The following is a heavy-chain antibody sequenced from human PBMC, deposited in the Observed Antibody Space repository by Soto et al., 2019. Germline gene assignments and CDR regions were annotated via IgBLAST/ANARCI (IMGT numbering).Heavy chain of an antibody. J-gene: IGHJ6*02. V-gene: IGHV3-74*01. D-gene: IGHD2-21*01. CDR1: GFTFSSYW. CDR3: ARRDQIAYYYGMDV. CDR2: INSDGSST. Sequence: GGSLRLSCAASGFTFSSYWMNWVRQAPGKGRVWVSRINSDGSSTSYVDSVKGRFTISRDNAKNTLYLQMNSLRAEDTAVYYCARRDQIAYYYGMDVWGQGTTVTVSS.